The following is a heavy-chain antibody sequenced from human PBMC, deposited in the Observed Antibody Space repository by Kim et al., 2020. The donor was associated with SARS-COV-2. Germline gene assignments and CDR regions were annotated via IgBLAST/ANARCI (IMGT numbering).Heavy chain of an antibody. V-gene: IGHV4-4*02. Sequence: SETLSLTCAVSGDSISSSNWWSWVRQPPGKGLEWIGEIFHRGSTNYHPSLKSRVTMSVDKSKNQFSLKLNSVTAADTAVYYCARVSGTDFPFDYWGLGTLVSVSS. CDR3: ARVSGTDFPFDY. D-gene: IGHD1-26*01. CDR1: GDSISSSNW. J-gene: IGHJ4*02. CDR2: IFHRGST.